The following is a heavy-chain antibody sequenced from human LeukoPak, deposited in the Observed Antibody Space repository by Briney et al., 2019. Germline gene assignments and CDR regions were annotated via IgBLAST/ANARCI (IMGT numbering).Heavy chain of an antibody. CDR1: GFTFSSYS. CDR3: ARDRSLDFDCLLEYYFDY. CDR2: ISSSSSYI. J-gene: IGHJ4*02. V-gene: IGHV3-21*01. Sequence: PGGSLRLSCAASGFTFSSYSMNWVRQAPEKGLEWVSSISSSSSYIHYADSVKGRFTISRDNAKNSLYLQMNSLRAEDTAVYYCARDRSLDFDCLLEYYFDYWGQGTLVTVSS. D-gene: IGHD3-9*01.